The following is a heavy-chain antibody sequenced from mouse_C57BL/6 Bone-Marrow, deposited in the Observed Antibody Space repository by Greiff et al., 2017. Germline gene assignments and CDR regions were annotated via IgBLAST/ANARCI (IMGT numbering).Heavy chain of an antibody. J-gene: IGHJ1*03. CDR1: GYTFTDYY. CDR2: ITPNNGGT. CDR3: ARYPVLYWYFDV. V-gene: IGHV1-26*01. Sequence: VQLQQSGPELVKPGASVKISCKASGYTFTDYYMNWVKQSHGKSLEWIGDITPNNGGTSYNQKFKGKATLTVDKSSSTAYMELRSLTSEDSAVYYCARYPVLYWYFDVWGTGTTVTVSS.